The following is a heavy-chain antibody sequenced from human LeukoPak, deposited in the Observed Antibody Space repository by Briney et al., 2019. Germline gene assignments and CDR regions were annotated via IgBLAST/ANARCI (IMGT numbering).Heavy chain of an antibody. Sequence: PGGSLRLSCAASGFTFSGYWMTWVRQAPGKGLEWVANIKQDGSEKYYVDPVKGRFTISRDNAKNSLYLQMNSLRVEDTAVYYCARELRDSSGWSKVRFDYWGQGALVTVSS. CDR3: ARELRDSSGWSKVRFDY. D-gene: IGHD6-19*01. CDR2: IKQDGSEK. V-gene: IGHV3-7*01. CDR1: GFTFSGYW. J-gene: IGHJ4*02.